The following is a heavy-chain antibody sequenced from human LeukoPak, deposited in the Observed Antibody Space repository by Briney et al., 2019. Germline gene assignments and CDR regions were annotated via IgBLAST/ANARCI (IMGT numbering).Heavy chain of an antibody. D-gene: IGHD6-13*01. Sequence: PSETLSLTCTVSGGSISSYYWSWIRQPPGKGLEWIGHIYYSGSTNYNPSLKSRVTISVDTSKNQFSLKLSSVTAADTAVYYCARDRYSSSWYGMDVWGQGTTVTISS. CDR2: IYYSGST. V-gene: IGHV4-59*01. J-gene: IGHJ6*02. CDR1: GGSISSYY. CDR3: ARDRYSSSWYGMDV.